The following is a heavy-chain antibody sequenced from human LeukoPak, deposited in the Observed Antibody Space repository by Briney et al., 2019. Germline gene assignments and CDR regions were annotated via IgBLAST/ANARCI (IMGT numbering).Heavy chain of an antibody. CDR3: ARESYYYDSSGQEEPFFDY. V-gene: IGHV7-4-1*02. Sequence: ASVKVSCKASGYTFTSYAMNWVRQAPGQGLEWMGWINTNTGNPTYAQGFTGRFVFSLDTSVSTAYLQISSLKAEDTAVYYCARESYYYDSSGQEEPFFDYWGQGTLVTVSS. CDR1: GYTFTSYA. D-gene: IGHD3-22*01. CDR2: INTNTGNP. J-gene: IGHJ4*02.